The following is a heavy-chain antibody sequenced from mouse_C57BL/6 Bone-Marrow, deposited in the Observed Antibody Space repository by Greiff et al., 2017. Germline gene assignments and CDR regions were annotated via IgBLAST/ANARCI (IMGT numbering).Heavy chain of an antibody. D-gene: IGHD2-14*01. J-gene: IGHJ2*01. V-gene: IGHV14-2*01. CDR2: IDPEDGDT. CDR1: GFHFNDYY. Sequence: EVLLVESGAELVQPGASVKLSCTASGFHFNDYYIHWVKQRTEQGLEWIGRIDPEDGDTTYAQNFQDKGTITADTSSNTAYLQLSSLTSEDTAVYYGTRSHMYDSADDWGQGTTRTVSS. CDR3: TRSHMYDSADD.